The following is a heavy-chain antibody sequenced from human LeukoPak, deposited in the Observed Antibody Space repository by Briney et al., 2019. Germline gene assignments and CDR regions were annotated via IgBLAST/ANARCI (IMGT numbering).Heavy chain of an antibody. Sequence: GASVTVSCTASGYTFTGYYMHWVRQAPGQGLEWMGWINPNNGVTNYAQKFQGRVTMTRDTSISTAYMELSRLRSDDTAVYYCASGVAANWFDPWGQGTLVTVSS. J-gene: IGHJ5*02. CDR1: GYTFTGYY. D-gene: IGHD6-13*01. V-gene: IGHV1-2*02. CDR2: INPNNGVT. CDR3: ASGVAANWFDP.